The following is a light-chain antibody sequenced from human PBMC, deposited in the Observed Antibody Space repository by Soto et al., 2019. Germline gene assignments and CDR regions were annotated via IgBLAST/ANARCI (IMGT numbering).Light chain of an antibody. CDR1: SSDVGGYDY. V-gene: IGLV2-8*01. CDR3: RTYAGLNSVI. J-gene: IGLJ2*01. CDR2: EVT. Sequence: QSALTQPPSASGSPGQSVTISCTGTSSDVGGYDYVSWYQQQSGKAPKLLIYEVTKRPSGVPDRFSGSKSGNTASLTVSGPQSDDEAVYYWRTYAGLNSVIFGRGTKLTVL.